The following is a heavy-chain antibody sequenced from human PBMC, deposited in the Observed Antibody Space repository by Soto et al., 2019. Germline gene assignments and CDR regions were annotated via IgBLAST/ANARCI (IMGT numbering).Heavy chain of an antibody. D-gene: IGHD3-22*01. CDR1: GYSFTSYW. J-gene: IGHJ4*02. Sequence: PGESLKISCKGSGYSFTSYWIGWVRQMPGKGLEWMGIIYPGDSDTRYSPSFQGQVTISADKSISTAYLQWSSLKASDTAIYYCARHAGDYYGSSGYLDSWGQGTLVTVSS. CDR3: ARHAGDYYGSSGYLDS. V-gene: IGHV5-51*01. CDR2: IYPGDSDT.